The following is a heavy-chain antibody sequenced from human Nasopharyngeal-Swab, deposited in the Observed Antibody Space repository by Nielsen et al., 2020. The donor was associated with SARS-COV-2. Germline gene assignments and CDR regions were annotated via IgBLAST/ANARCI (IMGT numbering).Heavy chain of an antibody. V-gene: IGHV3-30-3*01. J-gene: IGHJ4*02. CDR2: ISYDGSNK. CDR3: ARGVYVVVPAANGDY. D-gene: IGHD2-2*01. Sequence: GESLKISCAASGFTFSSHAMHWVRQAPGKGLEWVAVISYDGSNKYYADSVKGRFTISRDNSKNTLYLQMNSLRAEDTAVYYCARGVYVVVPAANGDYWGQGTLVTVSS. CDR1: GFTFSSHA.